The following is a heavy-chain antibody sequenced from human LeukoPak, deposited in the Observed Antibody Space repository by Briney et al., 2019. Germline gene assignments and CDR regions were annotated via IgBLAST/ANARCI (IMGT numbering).Heavy chain of an antibody. Sequence: GASVKVSCKASGGTFSSYAISWVRQAPGQGLEWMGGIIPIFGTANYAQKFQGRVTITADKSTSTAYMELSSLRSEDTAVYYCARVSGGSYYFRDMYFDYWGQGTLVTVSS. J-gene: IGHJ4*02. D-gene: IGHD1-26*01. CDR3: ARVSGGSYYFRDMYFDY. V-gene: IGHV1-69*06. CDR1: GGTFSSYA. CDR2: IIPIFGTA.